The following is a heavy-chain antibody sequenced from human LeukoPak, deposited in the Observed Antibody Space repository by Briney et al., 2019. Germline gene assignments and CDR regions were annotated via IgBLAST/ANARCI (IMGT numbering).Heavy chain of an antibody. CDR1: GDSISSGDSY. CDR3: ARGSISVVI. D-gene: IGHD6-6*01. CDR2: IYTSGSA. Sequence: SQTLSLTCSVSGDSISSGDSYWSWIRQPAGKGLEWIGRIYTSGSASYNPSLKSRVTISLDTSKNQCSLKLSSVTAADTAVYFCARGSISVVIWGQGTLVTVSS. V-gene: IGHV4-61*02. J-gene: IGHJ4*02.